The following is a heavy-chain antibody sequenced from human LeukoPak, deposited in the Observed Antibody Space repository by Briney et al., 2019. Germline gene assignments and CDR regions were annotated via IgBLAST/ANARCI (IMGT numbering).Heavy chain of an antibody. CDR3: ASLVVPAARSGAFDI. CDR2: ISSSGTYT. V-gene: IGHV3-21*01. Sequence: GGSLRLSCAASGFTFYTYSMNWVRQAPGKGLEWVSSISSSGTYTYYADSVKGRFTISRDNAKNSLYLQMSSLTAEDTALYYCASLVVPAARSGAFDIWGQGTMVTVSS. CDR1: GFTFYTYS. D-gene: IGHD2-2*01. J-gene: IGHJ3*02.